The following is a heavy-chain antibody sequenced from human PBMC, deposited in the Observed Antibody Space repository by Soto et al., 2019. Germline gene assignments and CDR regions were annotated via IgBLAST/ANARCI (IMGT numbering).Heavy chain of an antibody. CDR3: ASLRYYYESSGYVTCNTPDALDI. J-gene: IGHJ3*02. CDR1: GYSFTSYW. V-gene: IGHV5-10-1*01. D-gene: IGHD3-22*01. Sequence: GDSLKISWKGSGYSFTSYWISWVRQMPGKGLEWMGGIDPSDSYTNYSASFQGDVTISADKSISTAYLQWSSLKASDPAMYYCASLRYYYESSGYVTCNTPDALDIWGQQSMGT. CDR2: IDPSDSYT.